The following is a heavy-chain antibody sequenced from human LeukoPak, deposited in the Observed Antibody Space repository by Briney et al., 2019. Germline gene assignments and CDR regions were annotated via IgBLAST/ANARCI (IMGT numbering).Heavy chain of an antibody. CDR2: ISLSSGGT. CDR3: ARGSTVLRFLEWLVFGY. V-gene: IGHV1-2*02. J-gene: IGHJ4*02. Sequence: GASVKDSCKASGDTFTDYYMHWLRQAPGQGLEWMGWISLSSGGTYYTLKFQDRVTMTRDTSLSTAYMELSRLRSDDTAVYYCARGSTVLRFLEWLVFGYWGQGTLVTVSS. CDR1: GDTFTDYY. D-gene: IGHD3-3*01.